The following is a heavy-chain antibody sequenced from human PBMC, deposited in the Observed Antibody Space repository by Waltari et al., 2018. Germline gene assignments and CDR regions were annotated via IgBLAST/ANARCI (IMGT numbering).Heavy chain of an antibody. D-gene: IGHD6-19*01. CDR1: GDSLSSRSYY. CDR3: ARDPTQYSSGWYPYFDH. Sequence: QLQLHESGPGLVKPSETLSITCTVSGDSLSSRSYYWGWIRQPPGKGLEWIGSIFYSGSTYYNPSLKSRVTIFQDMSKNQFSLNLSSVTAADTAVYYCARDPTQYSSGWYPYFDHWGQGTLVTVSS. V-gene: IGHV4-39*02. CDR2: IFYSGST. J-gene: IGHJ4*02.